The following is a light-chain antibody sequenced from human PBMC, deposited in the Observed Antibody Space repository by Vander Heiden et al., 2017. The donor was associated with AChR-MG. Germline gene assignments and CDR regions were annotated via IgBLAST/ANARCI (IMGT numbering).Light chain of an antibody. J-gene: IGKJ2*01. CDR2: WAS. V-gene: IGKV4-1*01. CDR3: QQYDTEPLT. Sequence: IVMLQPPDSLAVSPRERTTINCKSSQRLLYDSKNYLAWFQQRPGQPPKLLIYWASTRASGAPDRFSGGGSGTDFTLTISSLQAEDVAVYYCQQYDTEPLTFGQGTKLQVK. CDR1: QRLLYDSKNY.